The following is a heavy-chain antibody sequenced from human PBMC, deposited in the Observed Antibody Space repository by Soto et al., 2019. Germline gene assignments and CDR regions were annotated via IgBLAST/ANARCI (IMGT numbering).Heavy chain of an antibody. J-gene: IGHJ4*02. CDR2: IYYSGST. CDR1: GGSISSGDYY. V-gene: IGHV4-30-4*01. D-gene: IGHD3-22*01. Sequence: PSETLSLTCTVSGGSISSGDYYWSWIRQPPGKGLEWIGYIYYSGSTYYNPSLKSRVTISADTSKNQFSLKLSSVTAADTAVYYCARENSSGYLINYYFDYWGQGTLVTVSS. CDR3: ARENSSGYLINYYFDY.